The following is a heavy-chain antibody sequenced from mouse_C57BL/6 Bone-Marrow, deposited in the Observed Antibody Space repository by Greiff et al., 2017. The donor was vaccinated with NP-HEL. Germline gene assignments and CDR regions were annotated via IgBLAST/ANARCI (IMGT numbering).Heavy chain of an antibody. V-gene: IGHV14-4*01. CDR3: TTPYYGSSYDAMDY. CDR2: IDPENGDT. D-gene: IGHD1-1*01. Sequence: EVQLQQSGAELVRPGASVKLSCTASGFNIKDDYMHWVKQRPEQGLEWIGWIDPENGDTEYASKFQGKATITADTSSNTAYLQLSSLTSEDTAVYYCTTPYYGSSYDAMDYWGQGTSVTVSS. J-gene: IGHJ4*01. CDR1: GFNIKDDY.